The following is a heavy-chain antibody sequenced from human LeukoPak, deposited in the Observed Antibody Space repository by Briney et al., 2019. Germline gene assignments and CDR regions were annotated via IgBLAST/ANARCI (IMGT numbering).Heavy chain of an antibody. D-gene: IGHD6-13*01. V-gene: IGHV5-51*01. CDR3: ARDRDHSSSWYGADY. J-gene: IGHJ4*02. Sequence: GESLKISCKGSGYSFTRYWIGWVRQMPGKGLEWMGLIYPGDSDTRYRPSFQGHVTISADKSINTAYLQWSSLKASDTAMYYCARDRDHSSSWYGADYWGQGTLVTVSS. CDR1: GYSFTRYW. CDR2: IYPGDSDT.